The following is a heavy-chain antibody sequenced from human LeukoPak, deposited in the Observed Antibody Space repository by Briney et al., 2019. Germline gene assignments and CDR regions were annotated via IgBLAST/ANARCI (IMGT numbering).Heavy chain of an antibody. CDR3: ARDNGPSGGILTGDYFDY. CDR2: TYYRSKWYN. J-gene: IGHJ4*02. V-gene: IGHV6-1*01. CDR1: GDSVSSNSAA. Sequence: SQTLSLTCAISGDSVSSNSAAWHWIRQSPSRGLEWLGRTYYRSKWYNDYAVSVKSRITINPDTSKNQFSLQLNSVTPEDTAVYYCARDNGPSGGILTGDYFDYWGQGTLVTVSS. D-gene: IGHD3-9*01.